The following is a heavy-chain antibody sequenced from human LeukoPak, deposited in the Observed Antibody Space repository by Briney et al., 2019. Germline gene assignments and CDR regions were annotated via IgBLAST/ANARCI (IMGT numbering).Heavy chain of an antibody. Sequence: SETLSLTCTVSGGSISSYYGRWVRQPPGKGLESHRYIYYSGSTNYNPSLKSRVTISVDTSKNQFSLKLSSVTAADTAVYYCARGGDYSNDFFDYWGQGTLVTVSS. J-gene: IGHJ4*02. CDR2: IYYSGST. CDR3: ARGGDYSNDFFDY. CDR1: GGSISSYY. D-gene: IGHD4-11*01. V-gene: IGHV4-59*01.